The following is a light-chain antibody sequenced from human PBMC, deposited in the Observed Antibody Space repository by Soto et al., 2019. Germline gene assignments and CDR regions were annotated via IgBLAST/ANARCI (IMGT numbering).Light chain of an antibody. J-gene: IGLJ1*01. CDR3: CSYAPSGV. CDR2: DVN. Sequence: QSVLTQPRSVSGSPGQSVTISCTGTSNDVGGYDYVSWYQQYPGKAPKLMIFDVNRRPSGVPDRFSGSKSGNTASLTISGLQADDEADYYCCSYAPSGVFGTGTKLTVL. CDR1: SNDVGGYDY. V-gene: IGLV2-11*01.